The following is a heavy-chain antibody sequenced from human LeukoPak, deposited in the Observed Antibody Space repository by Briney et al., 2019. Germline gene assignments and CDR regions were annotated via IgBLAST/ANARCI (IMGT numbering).Heavy chain of an antibody. J-gene: IGHJ4*02. Sequence: GGSLRLSCAASGFTFSSYEMNWVRQAPGKGLECISYISSSGSTTYYADSVKGRFTISRDNAKDSLYLQMNGLRADDTAVYYCARGDYCSSTRCYGGRFDYWGQGTLVTVSS. CDR3: ARGDYCSSTRCYGGRFDY. V-gene: IGHV3-48*03. D-gene: IGHD2-2*01. CDR1: GFTFSSYE. CDR2: ISSSGSTT.